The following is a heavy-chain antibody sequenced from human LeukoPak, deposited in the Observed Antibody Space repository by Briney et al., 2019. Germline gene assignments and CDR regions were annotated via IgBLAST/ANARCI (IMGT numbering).Heavy chain of an antibody. CDR2: VSGSGDST. V-gene: IGHV3-23*01. CDR3: AKDWAGTTRAGDCLNF. J-gene: IGHJ4*02. CDR1: GFTFSSYA. D-gene: IGHD2-21*02. Sequence: GGSLRLSCAASGFTFSSYAMSWVRQAPGKGLEWVSSVSGSGDSTYYGDSVKGRFTISRDNSKNTLYLQMNSLRAEDTAIYYCAKDWAGTTRAGDCLNFWGQGTLVAVSS.